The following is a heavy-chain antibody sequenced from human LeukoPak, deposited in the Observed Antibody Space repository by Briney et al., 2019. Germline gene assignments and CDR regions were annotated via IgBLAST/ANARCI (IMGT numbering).Heavy chain of an antibody. Sequence: SETLSLTCTVSGGSISSYYWSWIRQPPGKGLEWIGYIYYSGSTNYNPSLKSRVTISVDMSKNQFSLRLSSVTAADTAVYYCAKERDRFDYWGQGTLVTVSS. CDR1: GGSISSYY. CDR2: IYYSGST. CDR3: AKERDRFDY. D-gene: IGHD3-22*01. V-gene: IGHV4-59*12. J-gene: IGHJ4*02.